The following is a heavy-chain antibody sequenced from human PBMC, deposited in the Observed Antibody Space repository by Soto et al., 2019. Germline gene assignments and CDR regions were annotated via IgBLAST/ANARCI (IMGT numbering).Heavy chain of an antibody. CDR1: GFTFSSYA. V-gene: IGHV3-23*01. J-gene: IGHJ6*03. CDR2: ISGSGGST. D-gene: IGHD3-3*02. CDR3: AREYRRSRAAYYHYYMDV. Sequence: GGSLRLSCAASGFTFSSYAMSWVRQAPGKGLEWASAISGSGGSTYYADSVKGRFTISRDNSKNTLYLQMNSLRAEDTAVYYCAREYRRSRAAYYHYYMDVWGKGTTVTVSS.